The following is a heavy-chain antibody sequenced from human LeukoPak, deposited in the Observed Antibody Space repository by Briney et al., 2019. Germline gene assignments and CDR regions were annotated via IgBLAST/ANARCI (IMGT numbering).Heavy chain of an antibody. V-gene: IGHV1-18*01. CDR3: ARSSHCSSTSCDSSWFYP. J-gene: IGHJ5*02. Sequence: ASVKDSCMSSGYTFTSYGISGVRPPPGRGREWMGLICAYNGNTNYAQKLQGGVTTTTDTSTSTAYMELRNPRSDDTAVYYCARSSHCSSTSCDSSWFYPWGQGTLVTVSS. D-gene: IGHD2-2*01. CDR2: ICAYNGNT. CDR1: GYTFTSYG.